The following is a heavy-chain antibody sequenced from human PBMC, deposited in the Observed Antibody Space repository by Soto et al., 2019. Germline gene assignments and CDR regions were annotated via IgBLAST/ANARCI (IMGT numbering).Heavy chain of an antibody. CDR1: GYTFTSYG. J-gene: IGHJ4*02. V-gene: IGHV1-18*01. D-gene: IGHD3-9*01. CDR2: ISAYNGNT. CDR3: ARQPSYHILTGYLPDY. Sequence: ASVKVSCKASGYTFTSYGISWVRQAPGQGLEWMGWISAYNGNTNYAQKLQDRVTMTTDTSTTTAYMDLRSLRSDDTAVYYCARQPSYHILTGYLPDYWGQGTLVTVS.